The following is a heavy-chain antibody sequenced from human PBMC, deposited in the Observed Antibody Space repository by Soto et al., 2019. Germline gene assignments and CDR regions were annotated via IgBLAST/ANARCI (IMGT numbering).Heavy chain of an antibody. Sequence: WASVKVSCKVSGYTLTELSMHWVRQAPGKGLEWMGGFDPEDGETIYAQKFQGRGIMTEDTSSDIAYMEGSSLRSEGRAGRYCATADTIDALDIWGQGTMVTVSS. CDR2: FDPEDGET. V-gene: IGHV1-24*01. D-gene: IGHD3-10*01. CDR3: ATADTIDALDI. J-gene: IGHJ3*02. CDR1: GYTLTELS.